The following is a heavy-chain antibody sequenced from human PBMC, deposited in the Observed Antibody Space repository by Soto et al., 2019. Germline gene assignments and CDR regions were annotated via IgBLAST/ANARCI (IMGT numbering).Heavy chain of an antibody. J-gene: IGHJ4*02. V-gene: IGHV3-21*01. CDR3: ARDARLGHYDFWSGYYVVFDY. CDR1: GFTFSSYS. D-gene: IGHD3-3*01. Sequence: EVQLVESGGGLVKPGGSLRLSCAASGFTFSSYSMNRVRQAPGKGLEWVSSISSSSSYIYYADSVKGRFTISRDNAKNSLYLQMNSLRAEDTAVYYCARDARLGHYDFWSGYYVVFDYWGQGTLVTVSS. CDR2: ISSSSSYI.